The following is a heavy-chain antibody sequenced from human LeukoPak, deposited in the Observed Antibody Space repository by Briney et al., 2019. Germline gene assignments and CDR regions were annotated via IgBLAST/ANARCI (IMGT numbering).Heavy chain of an antibody. Sequence: PGGTLRLSCAASGFIFSSYGMSWVRQAPGKGLEWVSAISGSGGSTYYADSVKGRFTISRDNAKNSLYLQMNSLRAEDTALYYCARERRGRAFDIWGQGTMVTVSS. CDR1: GFIFSSYG. CDR3: ARERRGRAFDI. CDR2: ISGSGGST. J-gene: IGHJ3*02. D-gene: IGHD3-10*01. V-gene: IGHV3-23*01.